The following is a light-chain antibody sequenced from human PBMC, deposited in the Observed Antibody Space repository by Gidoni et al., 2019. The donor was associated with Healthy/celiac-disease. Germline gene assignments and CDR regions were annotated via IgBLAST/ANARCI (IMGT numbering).Light chain of an antibody. CDR3: SSYTRSSSSV. J-gene: IGLJ3*02. V-gene: IGLV2-14*04. CDR1: SSDLGGYNS. Sequence: TASTGTSSDLGGYNSVSCYQQPPDNAPNLIIYDFSQRPSGVSNRFSGSNSSNTSSLTISVLQAEDEAYYYCSSYTRSSSSVFGGGTKLTVL. CDR2: DFS.